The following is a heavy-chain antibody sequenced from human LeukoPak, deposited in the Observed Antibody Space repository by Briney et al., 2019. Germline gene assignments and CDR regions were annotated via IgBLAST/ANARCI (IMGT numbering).Heavy chain of an antibody. CDR1: GYTFTSYG. V-gene: IGHV1-18*01. Sequence: GASVKVSCKASGYTFTSYGISWVRQAPGQGLEWMGWISAYNGNTNYAQKLQGRVTMTTDTSTSTAYMELRSLRSDDTAVYYCARGLFSPYYDFWSGYHPPRYYMDVWGKGTTATVSS. J-gene: IGHJ6*03. CDR2: ISAYNGNT. D-gene: IGHD3-3*01. CDR3: ARGLFSPYYDFWSGYHPPRYYMDV.